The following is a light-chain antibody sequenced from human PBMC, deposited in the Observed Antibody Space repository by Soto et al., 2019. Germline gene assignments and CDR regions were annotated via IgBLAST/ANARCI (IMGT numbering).Light chain of an antibody. V-gene: IGKV1-39*01. Sequence: DLQMTQSPSSLSASVGDRVTITCRASQSISSYLNWYQQKPGKAPKLLIYAASTLQSGVPSRFSGSGSGTDFTLTISSLQPEDFATYYCQQSNITITFGEGTRL. CDR1: QSISSY. CDR2: AAS. CDR3: QQSNITIT. J-gene: IGKJ5*01.